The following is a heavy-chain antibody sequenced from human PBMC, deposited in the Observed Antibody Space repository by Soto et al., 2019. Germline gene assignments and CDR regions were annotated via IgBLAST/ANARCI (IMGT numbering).Heavy chain of an antibody. J-gene: IGHJ4*02. CDR3: SRSLDS. Sequence: GGSLRLSCAASGFTFSSFWMDWVRQAPGKGLEWVANINPDGSEKQYVDSVKGRFTISRDNAKNSLYLQMSSVTAEDSALYYCSRSLDSWGKGTRVTVSS. CDR1: GFTFSSFW. V-gene: IGHV3-7*01. CDR2: INPDGSEK.